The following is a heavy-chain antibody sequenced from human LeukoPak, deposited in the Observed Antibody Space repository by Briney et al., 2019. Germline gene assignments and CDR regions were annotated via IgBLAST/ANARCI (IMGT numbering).Heavy chain of an antibody. D-gene: IGHD5-24*01. J-gene: IGHJ4*02. CDR3: ARARRWLQLRLGFDY. CDR1: GYTFTSYG. V-gene: IGHV1-18*01. CDR2: ISAYNGNT. Sequence: ASVKVSCKASGYTFTSYGISWVRQAPGQGLEWMGWISAYNGNTNYAQKLQGRVTMTTDTSTSTAYMELRSLRSDDTAVYYCARARRWLQLRLGFDYWGQGTLVTVSS.